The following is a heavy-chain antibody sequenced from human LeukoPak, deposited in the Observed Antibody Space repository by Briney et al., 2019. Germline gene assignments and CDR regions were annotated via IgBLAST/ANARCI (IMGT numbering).Heavy chain of an antibody. D-gene: IGHD5-18*01. J-gene: IGHJ4*02. CDR3: ARDRGYSYGLIDY. V-gene: IGHV3-21*01. Sequence: PGGSLRLSCAASGFTFSSYSTNWVRQAPGKGLEWVSSISSSSSYIYYADSVKGRFTISRDNAKNSLYLQMNSLRAEDTAVYYCARDRGYSYGLIDYWGQGTLVTVSS. CDR1: GFTFSSYS. CDR2: ISSSSSYI.